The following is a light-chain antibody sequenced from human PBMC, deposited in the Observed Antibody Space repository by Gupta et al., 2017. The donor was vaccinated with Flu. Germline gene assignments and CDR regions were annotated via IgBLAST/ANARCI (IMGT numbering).Light chain of an antibody. V-gene: IGLV2-14*01. Sequence: QSALTQPASVSGSPGQSITISCTGTSSDVGGYNYVSWYQQHPAKAPKLMFYEVSKRPAGVSSRFSASKSGTTASLTISVHPAEDAADYYCTSDTSSSTWVFGGGTKLTVL. J-gene: IGLJ3*02. CDR1: SSDVGGYNY. CDR2: EVS. CDR3: TSDTSSSTWV.